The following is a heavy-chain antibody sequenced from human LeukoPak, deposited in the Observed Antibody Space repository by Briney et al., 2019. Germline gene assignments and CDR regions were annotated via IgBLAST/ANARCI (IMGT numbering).Heavy chain of an antibody. J-gene: IGHJ4*02. D-gene: IGHD6-19*01. V-gene: IGHV3-23*01. CDR2: ISGSGGST. CDR3: AKDIYSSGWYIESDY. CDR1: GFTFSSYA. Sequence: PGGSLRLSCAASGFTFSSYAMSWVRQAPGKGLEWVSAISGSGGSTYYADSVKGRFTISRDNSKNTLYLQMNSLRAEDTAAYYCAKDIYSSGWYIESDYWGQGTLVTVSS.